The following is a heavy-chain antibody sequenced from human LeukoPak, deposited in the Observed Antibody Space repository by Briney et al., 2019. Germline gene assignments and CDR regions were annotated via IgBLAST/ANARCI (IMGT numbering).Heavy chain of an antibody. Sequence: GGSLRLSCAASGFTFSSYWMHWVRQAPGKGLEWVSYISSSSSTIYYADSVKGRFTISRDNAKNSLYLQMNSLRDEDTAVYYCARGVVTAYSPFDYWGQGTLVTVSS. J-gene: IGHJ4*02. V-gene: IGHV3-48*02. CDR3: ARGVVTAYSPFDY. D-gene: IGHD2-21*02. CDR2: ISSSSSTI. CDR1: GFTFSSYW.